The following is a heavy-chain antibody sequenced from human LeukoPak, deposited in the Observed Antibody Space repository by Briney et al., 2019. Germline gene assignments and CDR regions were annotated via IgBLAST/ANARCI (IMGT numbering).Heavy chain of an antibody. Sequence: SETLFLTCSVSGYSFTSGHYWGWIRQPPGKGLEWIANIYHTGSAHYNPSLKSRVTISVDTSKNQFSLKLSSVTAADTAVYYCARYCTSTTCILRGFDYWGQGTLVTVSS. CDR2: IYHTGSA. CDR1: GYSFTSGHY. CDR3: ARYCTSTTCILRGFDY. D-gene: IGHD2-2*01. J-gene: IGHJ4*02. V-gene: IGHV4-38-2*01.